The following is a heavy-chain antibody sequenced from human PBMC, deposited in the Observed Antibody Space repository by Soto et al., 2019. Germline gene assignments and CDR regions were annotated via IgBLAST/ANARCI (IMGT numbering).Heavy chain of an antibody. D-gene: IGHD5-18*01. J-gene: IGHJ4*02. CDR3: ARPRRGYSYGQTIDY. CDR2: IYYSGST. Sequence: SETLSLTCTVSGGSISSSSYYWGWIRQPPGKGLEWIGSIYYSGSTYYNPSLKSRVTISVDTSKNQFSLKLSSVTAADTAVYYCARPRRGYSYGQTIDYWGQGTLVTVSS. V-gene: IGHV4-39*01. CDR1: GGSISSSSYY.